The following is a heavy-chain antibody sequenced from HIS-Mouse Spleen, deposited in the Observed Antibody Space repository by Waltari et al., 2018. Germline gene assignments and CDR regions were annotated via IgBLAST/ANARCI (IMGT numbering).Heavy chain of an antibody. CDR1: GFTFSISG. CDR2: IWYDGSNK. CDR3: AKDRIAVAHDAFDI. V-gene: IGHV3-33*06. J-gene: IGHJ3*02. Sequence: QVQLVESGGGVVQPGWSLRLSCAASGFTFSISGLHRVRPAPGQGLEWVAVIWYDGSNKYYADSVKGRFTISRDNSKNTLYLQMNSLRAEDTAVYYCAKDRIAVAHDAFDIWGQGTMVTVSS. D-gene: IGHD6-19*01.